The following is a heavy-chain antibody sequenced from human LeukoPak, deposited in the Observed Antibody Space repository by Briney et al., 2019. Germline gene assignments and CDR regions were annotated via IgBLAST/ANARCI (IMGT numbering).Heavy chain of an antibody. J-gene: IGHJ4*02. CDR2: IDGSGATI. V-gene: IGHV3-23*01. Sequence: PGGSLRLSCAASGFRFSIYGMSWVRQAPGKGLEWVSAIDGSGATIFYADSVKGRFTISRDNSKNTLYLQINSLRAEDTAIYYCAKDLHWAFDYWGQGTLVTVSS. D-gene: IGHD7-27*01. CDR1: GFRFSIYG. CDR3: AKDLHWAFDY.